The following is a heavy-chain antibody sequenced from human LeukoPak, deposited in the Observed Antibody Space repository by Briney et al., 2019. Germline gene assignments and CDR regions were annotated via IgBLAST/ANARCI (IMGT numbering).Heavy chain of an antibody. CDR3: ARLNDYGDYVAH. J-gene: IGHJ4*02. CDR2: IYYSGST. D-gene: IGHD4-17*01. CDR1: GGSISSSSYY. V-gene: IGHV4-39*01. Sequence: SETLSLTCTVSGGSISSSSYYWGWIRQPPGKGLEWIGNIYYSGSTYYNPSLKSRVTISEDTSKNQFSLKLSSVTAADTAVYYCARLNDYGDYVAHRGQGTLVTVSS.